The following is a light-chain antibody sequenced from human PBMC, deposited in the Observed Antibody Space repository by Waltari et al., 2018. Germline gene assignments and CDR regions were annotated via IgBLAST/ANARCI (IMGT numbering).Light chain of an antibody. V-gene: IGLV1-44*01. Sequence: QSVLTQPPSASGTPGQRVTISCSGGSPNIGRTTVNWYQHVPGTAPKLLIYYNNQRPSGVPDRFSGSMSDTSASLAISGLQSEDEATYYCSVWDDSLNGVIFGGGTNLAVL. CDR2: YNN. J-gene: IGLJ2*01. CDR3: SVWDDSLNGVI. CDR1: SPNIGRTT.